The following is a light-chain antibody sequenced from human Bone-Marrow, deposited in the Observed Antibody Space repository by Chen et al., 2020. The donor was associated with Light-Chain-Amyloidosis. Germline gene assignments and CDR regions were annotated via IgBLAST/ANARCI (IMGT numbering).Light chain of an antibody. J-gene: IGLJ1*01. V-gene: IGLV2-14*01. CDR1: SSDVGGDNH. CDR2: EVT. CDR3: STDTITNTLV. Sequence: QSALTQPASVSGSPGQSITISCTGTSSDVGGDNHVSWYQQHPDEAPKLMIYEVTNRPSWVPDRFSVSHSDNTASLTISGLQTEDEADYFCSTDTITNTLVFVSGTRVTVL.